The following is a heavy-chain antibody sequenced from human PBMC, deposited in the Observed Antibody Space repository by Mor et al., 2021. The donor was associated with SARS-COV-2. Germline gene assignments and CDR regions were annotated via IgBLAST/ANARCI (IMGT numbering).Heavy chain of an antibody. CDR3: TRHEPGQLIFDY. CDR2: IRSKANSYAT. D-gene: IGHD5-18*01. J-gene: IGHJ4*02. Sequence: RIRSKANSYATAYAASVKGRFTISRDDSKNTAYLQMNSLKTEDTAVYYCTRHEPGQLIFDYWGQGTLVTVSS. V-gene: IGHV3-73*01.